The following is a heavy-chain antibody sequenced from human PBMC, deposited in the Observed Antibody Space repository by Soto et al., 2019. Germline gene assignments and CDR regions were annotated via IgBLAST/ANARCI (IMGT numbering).Heavy chain of an antibody. J-gene: IGHJ6*02. V-gene: IGHV4-39*01. D-gene: IGHD3-10*01. CDR1: GGSISSSSYY. CDR2: IYYSGST. CDR3: AGRYYYGSGRGGMDV. Sequence: QLQLQESGPGLVKPSETLSLTCTVSGGSISSSSYYWGWIRQPPGKGLEWIGSIYYSGSTYYNPSRKSRVTISVDTSKNQFSLKLSSVTAADTAVYYCAGRYYYGSGRGGMDVWGQGTTVTVSS.